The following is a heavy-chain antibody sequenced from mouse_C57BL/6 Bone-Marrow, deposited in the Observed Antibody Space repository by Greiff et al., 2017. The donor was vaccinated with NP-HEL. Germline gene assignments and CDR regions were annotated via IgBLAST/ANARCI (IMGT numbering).Heavy chain of an antibody. J-gene: IGHJ2*01. CDR3: ATYYSNYETVDY. V-gene: IGHV5-17*01. CDR1: GFTFSDYG. CDR2: ISSGSSTI. D-gene: IGHD2-5*01. Sequence: EVHLVESGGGLVKPGGSLKLSCAASGFTFSDYGMHWVRQAPEKGLEWVAYISSGSSTIYYADTVKGRFTISRDNAKNTLFLQMTSLRSEDTAMYYCATYYSNYETVDYWGQGTTLTVSS.